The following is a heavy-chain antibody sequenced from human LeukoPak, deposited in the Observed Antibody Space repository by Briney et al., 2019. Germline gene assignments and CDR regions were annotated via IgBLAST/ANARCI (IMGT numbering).Heavy chain of an antibody. CDR3: ARQYNWNYPYGMDV. Sequence: PSETLSLTCTVSGGSISSYYWSWIRQPPGKGLEWIGYIYYSGSTNYNPSLKSRVTISVDTSKNQFSLKLSSVTAADTAVYYCARQYNWNYPYGMDVWGQGTTVTVSS. CDR1: GGSISSYY. J-gene: IGHJ6*02. V-gene: IGHV4-59*08. CDR2: IYYSGST. D-gene: IGHD1-20*01.